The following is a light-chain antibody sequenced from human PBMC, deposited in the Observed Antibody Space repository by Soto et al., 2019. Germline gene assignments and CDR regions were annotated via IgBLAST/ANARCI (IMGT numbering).Light chain of an antibody. CDR1: ESVSNNY. CDR3: QQRSNWPPT. J-gene: IGKJ5*01. Sequence: EIVLTQSPGTLSLSPGERATLSCRASESVSNNYLAWYQQRPGQAPRLLIYGASIRATDIPGRFVGSGSETDFILTIYRLEPEDCAVYYCQQRSNWPPTFGQGTRLENK. CDR2: GAS. V-gene: IGKV3D-20*02.